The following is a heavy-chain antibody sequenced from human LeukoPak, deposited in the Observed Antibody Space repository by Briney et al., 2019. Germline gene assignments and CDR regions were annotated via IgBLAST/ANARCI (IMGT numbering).Heavy chain of an antibody. CDR2: INPNTGIT. Sequence: AAVKVSCKASGYTFTAYYIHWVRPAPGQGLAGMGWINPNTGITDYSQNFQGRVTMTRDTSISTAYRELSRLRSEDTAVYYCARDRASDFRGQGTLVTVSS. CDR1: GYTFTAYY. V-gene: IGHV1-2*02. J-gene: IGHJ4*02. CDR3: ARDRASDF.